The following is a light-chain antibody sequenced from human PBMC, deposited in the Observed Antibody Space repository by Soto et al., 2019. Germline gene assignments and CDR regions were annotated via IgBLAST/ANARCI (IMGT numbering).Light chain of an antibody. CDR2: EVN. J-gene: IGLJ2*01. Sequence: QSALTQPPSASGSPGQSVTISCTGTSSDVGGYNYVSWYQQHPGKAPKLVIFEVNKRPSGVPDRFSGSKSGNTASLTVSGLQADDEADYYCCSYAGRATYVFGGGTKLTVL. V-gene: IGLV2-8*01. CDR1: SSDVGGYNY. CDR3: CSYAGRATYV.